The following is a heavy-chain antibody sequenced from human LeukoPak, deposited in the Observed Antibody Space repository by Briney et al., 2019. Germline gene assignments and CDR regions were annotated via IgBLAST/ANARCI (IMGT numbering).Heavy chain of an antibody. Sequence: SETLSLTCTVSSGSISSSSYYWGWIRQPPGKGLEWIGSIYYSGSTYYNPSLKSRVTISVDTSKNQFSLKLSSVTAADMVVYYCARGVGDTSTCYPVDSWGQGTLVTVSS. J-gene: IGHJ4*02. CDR1: SGSISSSSYY. V-gene: IGHV4-39*01. CDR2: IYYSGST. D-gene: IGHD6-13*01. CDR3: ARGVGDTSTCYPVDS.